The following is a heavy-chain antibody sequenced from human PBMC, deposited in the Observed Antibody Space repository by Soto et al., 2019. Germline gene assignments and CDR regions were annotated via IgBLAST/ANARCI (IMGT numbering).Heavy chain of an antibody. CDR3: ARGGAFIAVAGTLSSWFDP. D-gene: IGHD6-19*01. CDR2: IWYDGSNK. Sequence: GGSLRLSCAASGFTFSSYGMHWVRQAPGKGLEWVAVIWYDGSNKYYADSVKGRFTISRDNSKNTLYLQMNSLRAEDTAVYYCARGGAFIAVAGTLSSWFDPWGQGTLVTVSS. CDR1: GFTFSSYG. V-gene: IGHV3-33*01. J-gene: IGHJ5*02.